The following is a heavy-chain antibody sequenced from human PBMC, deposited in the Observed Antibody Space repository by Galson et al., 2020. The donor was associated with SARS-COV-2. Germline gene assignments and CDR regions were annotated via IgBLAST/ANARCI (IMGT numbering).Heavy chain of an antibody. Sequence: SETLSLTCSVSGGSITSNTYYWAWIRQPPEKGLEWIGNIYYSGTTSYSGTTYYNSSLKSRLTITVDTSKNKFSLKLSSVTAADTAVYYCARLGYYDYVWESYRSGYFDSWGQGTLVTVAS. CDR3: ARLGYYDYVWESYRSGYFDS. D-gene: IGHD3-16*02. V-gene: IGHV4-39*01. CDR1: GGSITSNTYY. J-gene: IGHJ4*02. CDR2: IYYSGTT.